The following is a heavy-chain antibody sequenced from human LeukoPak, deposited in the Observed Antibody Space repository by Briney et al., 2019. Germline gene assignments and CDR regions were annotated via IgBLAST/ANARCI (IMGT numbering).Heavy chain of an antibody. Sequence: NPGGSLRLSCAASGFTFSSYSMNWVRQAPGKGLEWVSSISSSSSYIYYADSAKGRFTISRDNAKNSLYLQMNSLRAEDTAVYYCASNVLRFLLPTEETPPWGQGTLVTVSS. V-gene: IGHV3-21*01. CDR1: GFTFSSYS. CDR2: ISSSSSYI. J-gene: IGHJ5*02. D-gene: IGHD3-3*01. CDR3: ASNVLRFLLPTEETPP.